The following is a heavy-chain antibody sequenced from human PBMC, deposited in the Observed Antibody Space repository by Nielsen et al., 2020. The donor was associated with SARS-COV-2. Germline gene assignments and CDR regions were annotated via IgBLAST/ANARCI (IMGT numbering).Heavy chain of an antibody. D-gene: IGHD3-22*01. Sequence: GGSLRLSCTASGFIFGDYAMSWFRQAPGKGLEWIGFIRSKTYGGTPEYAASVEGRFSISRDDSKNSAYLQMNSLKFEDTGVYYCTRDFPSSGYQYMHFYYYMDVWGKGTTVTVSS. CDR2: IRSKTYGGTP. CDR1: GFIFGDYA. CDR3: TRDFPSSGYQYMHFYYYMDV. J-gene: IGHJ6*03. V-gene: IGHV3-49*03.